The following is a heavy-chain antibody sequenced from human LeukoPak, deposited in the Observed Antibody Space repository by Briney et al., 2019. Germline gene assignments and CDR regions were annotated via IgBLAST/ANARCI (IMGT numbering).Heavy chain of an antibody. CDR2: TYYRSKWYN. Sequence: SQTLSLTCAISGDSVSSNSAAWNWIRQSPSRGLEWLGRTYYRSKWYNDYAVSVKSRITINPDTSKNQFSLKLSSVTAADTAVYYCARRNYYDSSGYCSWGQGTLVTVSS. V-gene: IGHV6-1*01. D-gene: IGHD3-22*01. CDR3: ARRNYYDSSGYCS. CDR1: GDSVSSNSAA. J-gene: IGHJ5*02.